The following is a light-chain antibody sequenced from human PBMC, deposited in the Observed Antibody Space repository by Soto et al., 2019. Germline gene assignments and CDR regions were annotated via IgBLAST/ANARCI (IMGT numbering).Light chain of an antibody. Sequence: AIQITQSPSSLSASLGARVTITCRASQGIRHDLGWYQQKPGKAPKLLIYAASSLQSGVPSRFSGSGSGTDFTLTISSLQPEDFATYYCLQDYNDPWTFGQGTKVEIK. CDR3: LQDYNDPWT. CDR2: AAS. V-gene: IGKV1-6*01. J-gene: IGKJ1*01. CDR1: QGIRHD.